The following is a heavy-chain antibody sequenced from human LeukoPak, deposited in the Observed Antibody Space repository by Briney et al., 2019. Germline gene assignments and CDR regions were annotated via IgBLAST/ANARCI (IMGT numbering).Heavy chain of an antibody. J-gene: IGHJ4*02. CDR3: ARGRYLDWLPYFFDY. D-gene: IGHD3-9*01. Sequence: GGSLRLSCAASGFTFSTYAMSWVRQAPGKGLEWVANIDQDGREKSFVDSVKGRFSISRDNAKNTLSLQMNSLRVEDTAVYYCARGRYLDWLPYFFDYWGQGTLVTVSS. CDR2: IDQDGREK. CDR1: GFTFSTYA. V-gene: IGHV3-7*01.